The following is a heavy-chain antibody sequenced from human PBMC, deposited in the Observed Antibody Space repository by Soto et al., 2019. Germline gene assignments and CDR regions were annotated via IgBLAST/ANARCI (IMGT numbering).Heavy chain of an antibody. Sequence: GGSLRLSCAASGLTFSSYGMHWVRQAPGKGLEWVAVIWYDGINKYYGDSVKGRFTISRDSSKNTLYLQMNSLRAEDTAVYYCARGAEVSYYYYMDVWGKGTTVTVSS. CDR3: ARGAEVSYYYYMDV. CDR2: IWYDGINK. CDR1: GLTFSSYG. J-gene: IGHJ6*03. V-gene: IGHV3-33*01.